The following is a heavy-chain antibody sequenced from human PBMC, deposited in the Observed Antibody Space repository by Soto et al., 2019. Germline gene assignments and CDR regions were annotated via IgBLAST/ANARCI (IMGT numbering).Heavy chain of an antibody. CDR3: AKKLEGGRGMDV. CDR2: ISYAEYNK. D-gene: IGHD3-3*01. Sequence: PGGSLRLSCAASGFIFSSYGMHWVRQAPGKGLEWVTFISYAEYNKYYADSVKGRFIISRDNSKNTLYLHMNSLTPEDTAIYYCAKKLEGGRGMDVWGQGTSVTVSS. V-gene: IGHV3-30*18. J-gene: IGHJ6*02. CDR1: GFIFSSYG.